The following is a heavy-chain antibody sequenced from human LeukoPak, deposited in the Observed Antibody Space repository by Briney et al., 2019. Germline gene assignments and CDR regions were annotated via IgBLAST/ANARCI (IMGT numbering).Heavy chain of an antibody. CDR2: IKQDGGTK. CDR1: GFTFSSYG. D-gene: IGHD2-2*01. J-gene: IGHJ3*02. Sequence: GGSLRLSCAASGFTFSSYGMRWVRQAPGKGLEWVANIKQDGGTKNYVVSVKGRFTISRDNAKNLLYLQMNSLRAEDMAVYYCARDQDVVAVPGVLQYDAFDIWGQGTMVTVSS. V-gene: IGHV3-7*01. CDR3: ARDQDVVAVPGVLQYDAFDI.